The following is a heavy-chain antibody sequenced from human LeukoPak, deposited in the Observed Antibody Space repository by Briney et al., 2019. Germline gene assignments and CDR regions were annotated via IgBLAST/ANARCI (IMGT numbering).Heavy chain of an antibody. CDR1: GYSFTSYC. Sequence: GESLKISCKVSGYSFTSYCIGWVRQMPGKGLEWMGIICPGDSGPTYSPSFQGQVTISVDKSINTAYLQWSSPQASDTAMYYCGMSGDRVPLQDDVFDVWGQGTMVTVST. D-gene: IGHD1-26*01. V-gene: IGHV5-51*01. CDR2: ICPGDSGP. CDR3: GMSGDRVPLQDDVFDV. J-gene: IGHJ3*01.